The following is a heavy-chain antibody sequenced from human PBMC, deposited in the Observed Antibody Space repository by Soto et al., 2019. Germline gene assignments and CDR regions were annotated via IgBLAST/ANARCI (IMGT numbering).Heavy chain of an antibody. CDR1: GFTFSSYS. V-gene: IGHV3-21*01. J-gene: IGHJ3*02. CDR3: ARDSPSGYYDSSGYYWDDFDI. CDR2: ISSSSSYI. Sequence: SLRLSCAASGFTFSSYSMNWVRQAPGKGLEWVSSISSSSSYIYYADSVKGRFTISRDNAKNSLYLQMNSLRAEDTAVYYCARDSPSGYYDSSGYYWDDFDIWGQGTMVTVSS. D-gene: IGHD3-22*01.